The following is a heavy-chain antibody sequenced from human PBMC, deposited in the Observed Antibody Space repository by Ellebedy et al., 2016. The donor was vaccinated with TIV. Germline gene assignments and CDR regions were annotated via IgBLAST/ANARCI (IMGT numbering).Heavy chain of an antibody. CDR3: ARGRAVITTWFDP. J-gene: IGHJ5*02. CDR1: GFTFGSYE. CDR2: ISSSGSTI. Sequence: PSETLSLTCAASGFTFGSYEMNWVRQAPGKGLEWVSYISSSGSTIYYADPVKGRFTISRDNAKNSLYLQMNSLRAEDTAVYYCARGRAVITTWFDPWGQGTLVTVSS. D-gene: IGHD3-22*01. V-gene: IGHV3-48*03.